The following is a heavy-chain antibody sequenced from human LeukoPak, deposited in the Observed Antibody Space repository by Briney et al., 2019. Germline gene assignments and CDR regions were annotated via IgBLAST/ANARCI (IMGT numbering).Heavy chain of an antibody. V-gene: IGHV4-39*01. CDR3: ARHQRDDYGDYPADS. J-gene: IGHJ4*02. Sequence: SETLSLTCTVSGGSLTRSSYYWGWIRQPPGKGLEWIGTIYYSGSTYYNPSLKSRVTISVDTSKNQFSLKLTSVTAADTAVYYSARHQRDDYGDYPADSWGQGTLVTVSS. CDR1: GGSLTRSSYY. CDR2: IYYSGST. D-gene: IGHD4-17*01.